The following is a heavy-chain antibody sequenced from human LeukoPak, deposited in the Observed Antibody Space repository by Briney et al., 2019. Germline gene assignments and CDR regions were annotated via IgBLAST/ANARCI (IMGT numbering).Heavy chain of an antibody. D-gene: IGHD4-17*01. J-gene: IGHJ4*02. V-gene: IGHV3-9*01. CDR3: TKDRIGKNHGDYDSIDY. CDR1: GFTVISNY. CDR2: ISWSSDDI. Sequence: PGGSLRLSCAASGFTVISNYMSWVRQAPGKGLEWVSGISWSSDDIDYADSVKGRFTISRDNAKNSLYLQMNSLRAEDTALYYCTKDRIGKNHGDYDSIDYWGQGTLVTVSS.